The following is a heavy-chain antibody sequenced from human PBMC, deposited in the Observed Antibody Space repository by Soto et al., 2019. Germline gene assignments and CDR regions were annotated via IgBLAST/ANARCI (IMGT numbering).Heavy chain of an antibody. Sequence: QITLKESGPTLVRPPPTLTLTCTFSGFSLTSGVGVGWIRQPPGKALEWLARIYWDDDKRYSPSLKNRLTITKATSKNQVVLTMTHVGPVDTATYFCAHIDPEIVTVGGHGGFDYWGQGTLVTVSS. V-gene: IGHV2-5*02. D-gene: IGHD3-9*01. J-gene: IGHJ4*02. CDR1: GFSLTSGVG. CDR3: AHIDPEIVTVGGHGGFDY. CDR2: IYWDDDK.